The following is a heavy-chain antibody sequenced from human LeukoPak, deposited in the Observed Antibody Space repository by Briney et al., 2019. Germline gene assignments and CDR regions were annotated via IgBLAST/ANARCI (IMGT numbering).Heavy chain of an antibody. CDR2: IKEDGSEK. Sequence: GGSLRLSCAASGFTFSSYAMSWVRQAPGKGPEWVANIKEDGSEKYYVDSVKGRFIISRDNAKNSLYLQMNSLRAEDTAVYYCAREGCSGGNCYSYWFDPWGQGTLVTVSS. V-gene: IGHV3-7*01. D-gene: IGHD2-15*01. CDR3: AREGCSGGNCYSYWFDP. J-gene: IGHJ5*02. CDR1: GFTFSSYA.